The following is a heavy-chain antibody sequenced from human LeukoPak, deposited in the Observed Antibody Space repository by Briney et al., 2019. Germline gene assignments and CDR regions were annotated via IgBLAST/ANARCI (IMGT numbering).Heavy chain of an antibody. Sequence: GGSLRLSCAASGFTVSSNYMSWVRQAPGKGLEWVSVIYSGGSTYYADSVKGRFTISRDNSKNTLYLQMNSLRAEDTAVYYCAKAGDSSGYRPKYFDYWGQGTLVTVSS. CDR2: IYSGGST. D-gene: IGHD3-22*01. V-gene: IGHV3-53*01. CDR1: GFTVSSNY. J-gene: IGHJ4*02. CDR3: AKAGDSSGYRPKYFDY.